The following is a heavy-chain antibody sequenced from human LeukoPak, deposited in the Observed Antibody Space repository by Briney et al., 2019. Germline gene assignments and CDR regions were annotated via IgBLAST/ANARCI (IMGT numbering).Heavy chain of an antibody. CDR3: ARLLAYCGGDCYYFDY. CDR1: GGSISSSSYY. J-gene: IGHJ4*02. CDR2: IYYSGST. V-gene: IGHV4-39*01. D-gene: IGHD2-21*02. Sequence: SESLCLTSAVSGGSISSSSYYWGWIRQPPGKWLEWIGSIYYSGSTYYNPSLKSRVTISIATSKTQFSLKLSSVTAADTAVYYCARLLAYCGGDCYYFDYWGQGTLVTVSS.